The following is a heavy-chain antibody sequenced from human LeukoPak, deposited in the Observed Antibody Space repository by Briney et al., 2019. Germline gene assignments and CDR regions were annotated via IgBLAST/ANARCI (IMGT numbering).Heavy chain of an antibody. CDR2: FDPEDGET. D-gene: IGHD6-13*01. V-gene: IGHV1-24*01. J-gene: IGHJ4*02. CDR1: GYTLTELS. CDR3: ARGEYSSSWYDY. Sequence: GASVKVSCKVSGYTLTELSMHWVRQAPGKGLEWMGGFDPEDGETIYAQKFQGRVTMTTDTSTSTAYMELRSLRSDDTAVYYCARGEYSSSWYDYWGQGTLVTVSS.